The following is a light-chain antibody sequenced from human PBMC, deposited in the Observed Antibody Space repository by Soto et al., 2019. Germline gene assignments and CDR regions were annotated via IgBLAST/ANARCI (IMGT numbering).Light chain of an antibody. J-gene: IGKJ3*01. Sequence: IQMTQSPSSLSSSVGDRVTITCRASQGIANHLAWYQQKPGKAPNLLIYAASTLQSGVPSRFSGSVFGTDGTITISSLQPEDGATYDGHKSKSAPYTFGPGTKVDIK. V-gene: IGKV1-27*01. CDR3: HKSKSAPYT. CDR1: QGIANH. CDR2: AAS.